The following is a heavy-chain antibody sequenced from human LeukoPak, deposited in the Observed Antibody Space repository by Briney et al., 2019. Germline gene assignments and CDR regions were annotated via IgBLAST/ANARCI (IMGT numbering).Heavy chain of an antibody. CDR2: ISAYNGNT. V-gene: IGHV1-18*04. J-gene: IGHJ4*02. CDR3: ARILIPLLLWFGELYHPFDY. D-gene: IGHD3-10*01. Sequence: GASVKASCKASGYTFTSYGISWVRQAPGQGLEWMGWISAYNGNTNYAQKLQGRVTMTTDTSTSTAYMELRSLRSDDTAVYYCARILIPLLLWFGELYHPFDYWGQGTLVTVSS. CDR1: GYTFTSYG.